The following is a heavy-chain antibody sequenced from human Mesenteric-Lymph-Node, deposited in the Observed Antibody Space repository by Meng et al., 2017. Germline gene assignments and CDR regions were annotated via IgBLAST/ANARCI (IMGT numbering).Heavy chain of an antibody. D-gene: IGHD3-22*01. J-gene: IGHJ4*02. CDR1: GGSLSSSNW. CDR3: ARDYYYDSSGYRIFDY. CDR2: IYHSGST. V-gene: IGHV4-4*02. Sequence: VQLQEPGPGLVKPSKTLSLTCAGSGGSLSSSNWWSWVRQPPGKGLEWIGEIYHSGSTNYNPSLKSRVTISVDKSKNQFSLKLSSVTAADTAVYYCARDYYYDSSGYRIFDYWGQGTLVTVSS.